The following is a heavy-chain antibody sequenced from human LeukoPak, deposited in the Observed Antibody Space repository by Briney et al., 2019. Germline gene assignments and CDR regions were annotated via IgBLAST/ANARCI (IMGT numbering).Heavy chain of an antibody. V-gene: IGHV1-18*01. CDR3: ARLKPTQGSRLRHTEMYYFDY. CDR2: ISAYNGNT. D-gene: IGHD4-17*01. CDR1: GYTFSSNG. J-gene: IGHJ4*02. Sequence: ASVKVSCKASGYTFSSNGISWVRQAPGQGLEWMGWISAYNGNTNYAQKFQGRVTMTTDTSTSTAYMELRSLRSDDTAVYYCARLKPTQGSRLRHTEMYYFDYWGQGTLVTVSS.